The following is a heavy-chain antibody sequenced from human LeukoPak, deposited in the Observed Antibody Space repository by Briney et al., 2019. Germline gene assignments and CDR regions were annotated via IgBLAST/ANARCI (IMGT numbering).Heavy chain of an antibody. V-gene: IGHV1-46*01. CDR2: INPSGGST. Sequence: ASVKVSCKASGYTFTGYYMHWVRQAPGQRLEWMGTINPSGGSTSYAQKFQGRVTMTRDTSTSTVYIELSSLRSEDTAVYYCAREAYYYGSGSRRWDGVGYYYYYYMDVWGKGTTVTISS. J-gene: IGHJ6*03. D-gene: IGHD3-10*01. CDR3: AREAYYYGSGSRRWDGVGYYYYYYMDV. CDR1: GYTFTGYY.